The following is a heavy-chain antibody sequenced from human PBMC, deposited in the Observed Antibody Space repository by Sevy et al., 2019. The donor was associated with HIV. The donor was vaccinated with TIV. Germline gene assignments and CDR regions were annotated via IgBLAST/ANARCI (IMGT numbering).Heavy chain of an antibody. D-gene: IGHD6-6*01. J-gene: IGHJ6*02. CDR1: GFTFSSYA. CDR2: ISDSGGNT. V-gene: IGHV3-23*01. Sequence: GGSLRLSCAASGFTFSSYAMSWVRQAPGKGLEWVSTISDSGGNTYYADSVKGRFTISRDNSKYTRYVQMNSLRAEDTAVYYCAKNLAALPNYYYGVVVWGQGTTVTVSS. CDR3: AKNLAALPNYYYGVVV.